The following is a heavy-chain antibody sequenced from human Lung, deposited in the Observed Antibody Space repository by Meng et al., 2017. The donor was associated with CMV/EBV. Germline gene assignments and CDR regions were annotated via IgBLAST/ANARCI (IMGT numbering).Heavy chain of an antibody. V-gene: IGHV1-8*03. Sequence: ASXXVSXNASGYTFTTYDINWVRQATGQGVEWMGWRNRNNGNTGYAEKFQGRVTITRDSSINTTYMELSSMRSEDKAGYYCGREGEGVSMGAMDVWGQGTTVTGAS. CDR1: GYTFTTYD. D-gene: IGHD2/OR15-2a*01. CDR2: RNRNNGNT. J-gene: IGHJ6*02. CDR3: GREGEGVSMGAMDV.